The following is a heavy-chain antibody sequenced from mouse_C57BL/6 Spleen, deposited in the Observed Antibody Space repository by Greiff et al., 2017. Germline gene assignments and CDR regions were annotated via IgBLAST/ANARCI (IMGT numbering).Heavy chain of an antibody. V-gene: IGHV10-1*01. Sequence: EVNVVESGGGLVQPKGSLKLSCAASGFSFNTYAMNWVRQAPGKGLEWVARIRSKSNNYATYYADSVKDRFTISRDDSESMLYLQMNNLKTEDTAMYYCVSDYYGSSYWFAYWGQGTLVTVSA. CDR3: VSDYYGSSYWFAY. CDR1: GFSFNTYA. CDR2: IRSKSNNYAT. J-gene: IGHJ3*01. D-gene: IGHD1-1*01.